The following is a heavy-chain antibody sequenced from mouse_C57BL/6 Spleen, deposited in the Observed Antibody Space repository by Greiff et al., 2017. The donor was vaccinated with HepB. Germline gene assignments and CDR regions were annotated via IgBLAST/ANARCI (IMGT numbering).Heavy chain of an antibody. J-gene: IGHJ1*03. CDR3: AREEYYGSSSYWYFDV. Sequence: VQLQQPGAELVKPGASVKMSCKASGYTFTIYWITWVKQRPGQGLEWIGDIYPGSGSTNYNEKFKSKATLTVDTSSSTAYMQRSSLTSEDSAVYYCAREEYYGSSSYWYFDVWGTGTTVTVSS. V-gene: IGHV1-55*01. CDR1: GYTFTIYW. CDR2: IYPGSGST. D-gene: IGHD1-1*01.